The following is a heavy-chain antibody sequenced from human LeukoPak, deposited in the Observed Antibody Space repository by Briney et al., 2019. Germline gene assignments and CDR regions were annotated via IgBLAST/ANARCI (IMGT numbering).Heavy chain of an antibody. J-gene: IGHJ4*02. Sequence: GGSLRLSCAASGFTFNTYAMSWVRQAPGKGLEWVSAISGSGGSTYYADSMKGRFTISRDNSKNTLYLQMNGLRAEDTAFYYCAKYTAYSIVWPSYWGQRTLVTVS. D-gene: IGHD6-19*01. V-gene: IGHV3-23*01. CDR3: AKYTAYSIVWPSY. CDR1: GFTFNTYA. CDR2: ISGSGGST.